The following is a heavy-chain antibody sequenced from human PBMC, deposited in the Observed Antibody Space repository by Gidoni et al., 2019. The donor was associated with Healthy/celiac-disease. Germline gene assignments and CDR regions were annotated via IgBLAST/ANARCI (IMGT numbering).Heavy chain of an antibody. D-gene: IGHD4-17*01. Sequence: STYYNPSLKSRVTISVDKSKNQFSLKLSSVTAADTAVYYCARDDYGGNGDAFDIWGQGTMVTVSS. CDR2: ST. V-gene: IGHV4-30-2*05. J-gene: IGHJ3*02. CDR3: ARDDYGGNGDAFDI.